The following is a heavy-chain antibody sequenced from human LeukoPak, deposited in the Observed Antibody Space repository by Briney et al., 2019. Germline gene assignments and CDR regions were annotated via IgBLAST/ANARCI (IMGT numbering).Heavy chain of an antibody. D-gene: IGHD1-26*01. V-gene: IGHV3-30*18. CDR2: ISYDGSNK. Sequence: PGGSLRLSCAASGFTFSSYGMHWVRQAPGKGLEWVAVISYDGSNKYYADSVKGRFTISRDNSKNTLYLQMNSLRAEDTAVYYCAKTLTSLIVGDYYFDYWGQGTLVTVSS. CDR3: AKTLTSLIVGDYYFDY. CDR1: GFTFSSYG. J-gene: IGHJ4*02.